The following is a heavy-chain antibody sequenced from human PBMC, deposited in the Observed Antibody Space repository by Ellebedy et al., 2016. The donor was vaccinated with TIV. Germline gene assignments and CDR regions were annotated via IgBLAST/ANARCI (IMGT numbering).Heavy chain of an antibody. D-gene: IGHD2-15*01. CDR3: ARVGEVAATPCSY. V-gene: IGHV5-51*01. CDR1: GYTFINYW. CDR2: ISPADSDT. Sequence: GESLKISCTGSGYTFINYWIGWVRQMPGKGLEWMGIISPADSDTRYSPSFQGQVTISADKSISTAYLQWSSLKASDTAMYYCARVGEVAATPCSYWGQGTLVTVSS. J-gene: IGHJ4*02.